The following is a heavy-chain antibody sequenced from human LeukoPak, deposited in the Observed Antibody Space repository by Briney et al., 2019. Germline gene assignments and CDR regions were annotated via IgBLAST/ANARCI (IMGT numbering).Heavy chain of an antibody. Sequence: SETLSLTCTVSGGSISSSSYYWGWIRQPPGKGLEWIGSIYYSGSTNYNPSLKSRVTISVDTSKNQFSLKLSSVTAADTAVYYCARLPSVGYCSSTSCLNWFDPWGQGTLVTVSS. D-gene: IGHD2-2*01. J-gene: IGHJ5*02. CDR2: IYYSGST. CDR1: GGSISSSSYY. V-gene: IGHV4-39*07. CDR3: ARLPSVGYCSSTSCLNWFDP.